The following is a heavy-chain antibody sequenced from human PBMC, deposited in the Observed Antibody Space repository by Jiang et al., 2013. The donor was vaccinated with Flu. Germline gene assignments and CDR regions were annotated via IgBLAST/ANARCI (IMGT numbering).Heavy chain of an antibody. J-gene: IGHJ4*02. CDR3: TRDRGAVAGTRDFDY. Sequence: VQLVESGGGLVQPGRSLRLSCTASGFTFGDYAMSWVRQAPGKGLEWVGFIRSKVYGGTTEYAASVKGRFTISRDDSKSIAYLQMNSLKTEDTAVYYCTRDRGAVAGTRDFDYWGQGTLVTVSS. V-gene: IGHV3-49*04. D-gene: IGHD6-19*01. CDR1: GFTFGDYA. CDR2: IRSKVYGGTT.